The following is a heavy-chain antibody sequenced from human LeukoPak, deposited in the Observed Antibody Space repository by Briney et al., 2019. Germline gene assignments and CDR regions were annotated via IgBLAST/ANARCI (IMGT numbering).Heavy chain of an antibody. J-gene: IGHJ4*02. CDR2: INSDGSIT. CDR3: ARGFNMITF. D-gene: IGHD3-16*01. V-gene: IGHV3-74*01. Sequence: PGGSLRLSCAASGFTFSSNWMHWVRQAPGKGLAWVSRINSDGSITSCVDSVKGRFTISRDNAKNTLYLQVNSLRAEDTAVYYCARGFNMITFGGQGTLVTVSS. CDR1: GFTFSSNW.